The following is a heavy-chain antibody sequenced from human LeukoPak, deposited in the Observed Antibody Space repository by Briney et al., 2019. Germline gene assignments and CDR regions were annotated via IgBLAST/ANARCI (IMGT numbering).Heavy chain of an antibody. CDR2: IGWNRGSI. J-gene: IGHJ4*02. V-gene: IGHV3-9*01. D-gene: IGHD3-10*01. CDR3: VKDATRYYYGSGTYPAY. Sequence: PGGSLRLCCAAPGFIFDDYAMHWGRQVPGEGLEGVSVIGWNRGSIGYADSVKGRFNISRDNVKNSLYREMNSLRAEDTAFYYCVKDATRYYYGSGTYPAYWGQGTLVTVSS. CDR1: GFIFDDYA.